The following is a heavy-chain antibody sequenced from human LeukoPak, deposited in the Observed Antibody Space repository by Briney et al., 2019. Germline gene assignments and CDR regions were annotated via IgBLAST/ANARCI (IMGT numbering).Heavy chain of an antibody. V-gene: IGHV3-21*01. CDR1: GFTFSSYS. CDR3: ASFRLSAAAAHDY. CDR2: ISSSSSYI. D-gene: IGHD6-13*01. J-gene: IGHJ4*02. Sequence: GGSLRPSCAASGFTFSSYSMNWVRQAPGKGLEWVSSISSSSSYIYYADSVKGRFTISRDNAKNSLYLQMNSLRAEDTAVYYCASFRLSAAAAHDYWGQGTLVTVSS.